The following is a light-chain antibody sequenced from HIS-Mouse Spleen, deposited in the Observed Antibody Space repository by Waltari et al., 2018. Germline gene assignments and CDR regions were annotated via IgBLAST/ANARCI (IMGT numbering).Light chain of an antibody. CDR1: SSDVGGYNY. CDR3: SSYTSSSTF. J-gene: IGLJ1*01. CDR2: EVS. Sequence: QSALTQPASVSGSPGQSITISCTGTSSDVGGYNYVSWYQQHPGKAPKLMIFEVSNRPSGVSNRFSGSKSGNTVSLTISGLQAEDEADYYCSSYTSSSTFFGSVTKVSVL. V-gene: IGLV2-14*01.